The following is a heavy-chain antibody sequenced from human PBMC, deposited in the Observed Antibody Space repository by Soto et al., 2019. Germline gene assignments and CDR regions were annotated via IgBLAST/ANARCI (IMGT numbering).Heavy chain of an antibody. CDR1: GFLFDTYG. CDR3: ATSASSDH. D-gene: IGHD1-26*01. V-gene: IGHV3-30*03. J-gene: IGHJ4*02. Sequence: VQLVESGGGVVQPGRSLRLSCVAPGFLFDTYGMHWVRQTPGKGLEWVAIISYDGSHKEYADSVKGRFAISRDNSENTLYLQMNNLGVEDTALYYCATSASSDHWGQGTQVTVSS. CDR2: ISYDGSHK.